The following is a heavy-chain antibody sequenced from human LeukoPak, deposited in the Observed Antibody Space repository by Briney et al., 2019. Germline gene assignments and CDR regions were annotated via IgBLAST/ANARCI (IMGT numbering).Heavy chain of an antibody. V-gene: IGHV3-23*01. Sequence: GGSLRLSCAASGFTFSSYAMSWVRQAPGKGLEWVSAISGSGGSTYYADSVKGRFTISRDNSKNTLYLQMSSLRAEDTAVYYCAKHGSKLAVADTLRDYWGQGTLVTVSS. J-gene: IGHJ4*02. D-gene: IGHD6-19*01. CDR3: AKHGSKLAVADTLRDY. CDR2: ISGSGGST. CDR1: GFTFSSYA.